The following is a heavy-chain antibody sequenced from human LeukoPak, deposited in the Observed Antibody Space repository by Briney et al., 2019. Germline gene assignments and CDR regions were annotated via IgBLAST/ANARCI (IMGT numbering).Heavy chain of an antibody. Sequence: SETLSLTCAVSGYSITSGYYWGWIRQPPGKGLEWIGSIYHSGTTYYNPSLQSRVSISVDTSKIQFSLRLSSVTAADTAMYYCARGQLTYCSSTSCYGSTWFDPWGQGTLVTVSS. CDR2: IYHSGTT. CDR3: ARGQLTYCSSTSCYGSTWFDP. D-gene: IGHD2-2*01. CDR1: GYSITSGYY. V-gene: IGHV4-38-2*01. J-gene: IGHJ5*02.